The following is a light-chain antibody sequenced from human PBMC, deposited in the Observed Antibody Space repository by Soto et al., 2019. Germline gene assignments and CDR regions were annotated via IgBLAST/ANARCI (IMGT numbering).Light chain of an antibody. CDR3: QQSDDLPLT. CDR1: QDISNY. J-gene: IGKJ4*01. Sequence: DIQRTESPSSMSASVGNTVTITCKATQDISNYLNWYQQKPGKAPKLLIYDASNLQTGVPSRFSAYRSETDCTFTISSLQPEDSATYDCQQSDDLPLTFGGGTKVDIK. V-gene: IGKV1-33*01. CDR2: DAS.